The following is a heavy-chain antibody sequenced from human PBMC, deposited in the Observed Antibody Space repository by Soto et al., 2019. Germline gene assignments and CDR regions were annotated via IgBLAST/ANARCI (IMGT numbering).Heavy chain of an antibody. CDR3: VIYGAGAYVHGWFSP. V-gene: IGHV4-31*03. Sequence: QVQLQESGPGLVKPSQTLSLSCTVSGDSISRGGYYWNWIRQHPRKGLEWIGYIYHSGSTNYNPSLKYRVTRSVDTSNNRLCLESTNVTAACTAVYFWVIYGAGAYVHGWFSPGGQG. CDR2: IYHSGST. D-gene: IGHD3-10*01. J-gene: IGHJ5*02. CDR1: GDSISRGGYY.